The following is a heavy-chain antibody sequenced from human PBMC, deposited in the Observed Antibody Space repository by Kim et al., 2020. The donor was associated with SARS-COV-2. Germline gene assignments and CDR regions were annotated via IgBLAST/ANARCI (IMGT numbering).Heavy chain of an antibody. D-gene: IGHD6-19*01. CDR3: ARVLGSSGWYYFDY. Sequence: SETLSLTCAVYGGSFSGYYWSWIRQPPGKGLEWIGEINHSGSTNYNPSLKSRVTISVDTSKNQFSLKLSSVTAADTAVYYCARVLGSSGWYYFDYWGQGTLVTVSS. V-gene: IGHV4-34*01. CDR2: INHSGST. CDR1: GGSFSGYY. J-gene: IGHJ4*02.